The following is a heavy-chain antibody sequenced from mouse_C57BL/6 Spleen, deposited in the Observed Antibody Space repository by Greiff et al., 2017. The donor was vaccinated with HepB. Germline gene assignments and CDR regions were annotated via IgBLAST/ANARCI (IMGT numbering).Heavy chain of an antibody. CDR3: ARNYGSSYSIYAMDY. D-gene: IGHD1-1*01. Sequence: VQVVESGPELVKPGASVKISCKASGYAFSSSWMNWVKQRPGKGLEWIGRIYPGDGDTNYNGKFKGKATLTADKSSSTAYMQLSSLTSEDSAVYFCARNYGSSYSIYAMDYWGQGTSVTVSS. J-gene: IGHJ4*01. CDR2: IYPGDGDT. V-gene: IGHV1-82*01. CDR1: GYAFSSSW.